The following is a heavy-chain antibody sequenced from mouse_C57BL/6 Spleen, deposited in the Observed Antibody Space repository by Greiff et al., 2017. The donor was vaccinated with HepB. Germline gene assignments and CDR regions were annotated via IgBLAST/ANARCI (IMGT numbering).Heavy chain of an antibody. D-gene: IGHD1-1*01. CDR3: AKQRDYYYGSSSYYYAMDY. CDR2: IWGDGST. Sequence: VHLVESGPGLVAPSQSLSITCTVSGFSLTSYGVSWVRQPPGKGLEWLGVIWGDGSTNYHSALISRLSISKDNSKSQVFLKLNSLQTDDTATYYCAKQRDYYYGSSSYYYAMDYWGQGTSVTVSS. V-gene: IGHV2-3*01. CDR1: GFSLTSYG. J-gene: IGHJ4*01.